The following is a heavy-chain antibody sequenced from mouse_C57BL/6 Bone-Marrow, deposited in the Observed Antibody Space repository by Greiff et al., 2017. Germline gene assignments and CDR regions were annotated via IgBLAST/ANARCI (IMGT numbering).Heavy chain of an antibody. D-gene: IGHD2-5*01. Sequence: VQLQQSGPVLVKPGASVKMSCKASGYTFTDYYMKWVKQSHGKSLEWIGVIYPYNGGTSYNQKFKGKATLTVDTSSRTAYMELNSLTSEDSAVYDCASSPLCYSNPGWFAYWGQGTLVTVSA. V-gene: IGHV1-19*01. CDR1: GYTFTDYY. J-gene: IGHJ3*01. CDR2: IYPYNGGT. CDR3: ASSPLCYSNPGWFAY.